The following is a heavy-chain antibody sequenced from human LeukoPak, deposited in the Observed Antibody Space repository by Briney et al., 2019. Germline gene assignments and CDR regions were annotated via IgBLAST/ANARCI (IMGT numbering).Heavy chain of an antibody. Sequence: GASVKVSCKVSGYTLTELSMHWVRQAPGKGLEWMGGFDPEDGETIYAQKFQGRVTMTEETSTDTAYMEVSSLRSEDTAVYYCALGGGLRGWFDPWGQGTLVTVSS. CDR1: GYTLTELS. CDR3: ALGGGLRGWFDP. D-gene: IGHD2-15*01. CDR2: FDPEDGET. J-gene: IGHJ5*02. V-gene: IGHV1-24*01.